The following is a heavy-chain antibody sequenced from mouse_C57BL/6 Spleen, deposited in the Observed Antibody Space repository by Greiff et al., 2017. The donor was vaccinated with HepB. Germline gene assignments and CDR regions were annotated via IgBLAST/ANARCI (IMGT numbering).Heavy chain of an antibody. D-gene: IGHD4-1*02. Sequence: QVQLKQPGAELVRPGSSVKLSCKASGYTFTSYWMDWVKQRPGQGLEWIGNIYPSDSETHYNQKFKDKATLTVDKSSSTAYMQLSSLTSEDSAVYYCARQLGREGYYFDYWGQGTTLTVSS. J-gene: IGHJ2*01. CDR3: ARQLGREGYYFDY. CDR2: IYPSDSET. CDR1: GYTFTSYW. V-gene: IGHV1-61*01.